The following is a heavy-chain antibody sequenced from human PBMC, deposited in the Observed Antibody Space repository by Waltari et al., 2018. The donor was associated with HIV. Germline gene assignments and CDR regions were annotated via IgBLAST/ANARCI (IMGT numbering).Heavy chain of an antibody. Sequence: QVQLVQSGAEVKKPGASVKVSCKASGYTFTSFGISWVRLAPGQGLEWMGWISAYNGNTNYAQKLQGRVTMTTDTSTSTAYMELRSLRSDDTAVFYCARDNWNDYYYYGMDVWGQGTTVTVSS. V-gene: IGHV1-18*01. D-gene: IGHD1-1*01. J-gene: IGHJ6*02. CDR1: GYTFTSFG. CDR3: ARDNWNDYYYYGMDV. CDR2: ISAYNGNT.